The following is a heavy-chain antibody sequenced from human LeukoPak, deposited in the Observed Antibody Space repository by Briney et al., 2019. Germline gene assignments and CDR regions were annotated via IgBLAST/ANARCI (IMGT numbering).Heavy chain of an antibody. D-gene: IGHD3-22*01. V-gene: IGHV4-39*01. CDR2: IYYSGST. CDR3: ARHKEDFHDSSGPNFWYFDL. CDR1: GDSIKSDSYY. Sequence: SETLSLNCTVSGDSIKSDSYYWGWIRQPPGKGLEWIVTIYYSGSTYYNPSLKSRVTISVDTSKNQFSVKLSSVTAADTALYYCARHKEDFHDSSGPNFWYFDLWGRGTLVTVSS. J-gene: IGHJ2*01.